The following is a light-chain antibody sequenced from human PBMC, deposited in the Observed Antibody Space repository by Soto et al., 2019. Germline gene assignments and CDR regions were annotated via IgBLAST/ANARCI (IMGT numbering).Light chain of an antibody. CDR2: DVT. CDR1: SSDVGGYNY. Sequence: QSVLTQPRSVSGSPGQSVAISCTGTSSDVGGYNYVSWYQQHPGKAPKLMIYDVTKRPSGVPDRFSASKSGNTASLTISGLQAEDDADYYCCSYSGSYSYVLGAGTKVNV. V-gene: IGLV2-11*01. CDR3: CSYSGSYSYV. J-gene: IGLJ1*01.